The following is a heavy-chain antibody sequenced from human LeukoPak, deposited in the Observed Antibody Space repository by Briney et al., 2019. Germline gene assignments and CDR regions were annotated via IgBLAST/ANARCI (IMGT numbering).Heavy chain of an antibody. D-gene: IGHD1-26*01. CDR1: GGSISSGGYS. CDR3: ARRGMDSGSYHRGPYYYGMDV. Sequence: SETLSLTCAVSGGSISSGGYSWSWIRQPPGKGLEWIGYIYHSGSTYYNPSLKSRVTISVDRSKNQFSLKLSSVTAADTAVYYCARRGMDSGSYHRGPYYYGMDVWGQGTTVTVSS. J-gene: IGHJ6*02. V-gene: IGHV4-30-2*01. CDR2: IYHSGST.